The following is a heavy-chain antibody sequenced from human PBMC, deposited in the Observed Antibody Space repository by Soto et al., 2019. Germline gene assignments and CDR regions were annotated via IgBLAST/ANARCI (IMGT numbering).Heavy chain of an antibody. D-gene: IGHD6-19*01. CDR2: INQDGGGT. Sequence: GGSLRLSCVASGFTFISSFMGWVRQAPGKGLEWVANINQDGGGTYYVDSVEGRFTISRDNAKDSLYLQMNSPRGEDTAVYYCARYFRGSGRYFFDYWGQGTLVTVS. CDR3: ARYFRGSGRYFFDY. V-gene: IGHV3-7*03. J-gene: IGHJ4*02. CDR1: GFTFISSF.